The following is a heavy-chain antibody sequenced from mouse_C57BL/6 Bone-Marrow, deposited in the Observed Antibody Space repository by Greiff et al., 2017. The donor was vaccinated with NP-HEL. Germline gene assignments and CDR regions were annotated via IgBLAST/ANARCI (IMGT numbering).Heavy chain of an antibody. CDR3: ASRIYDGYPAWFAY. J-gene: IGHJ3*01. V-gene: IGHV1-39*01. D-gene: IGHD2-3*01. Sequence: EVKLVESGPELVKPGASVKISCKASGYSFTDYNMNWVKQSNGKSLEWIGVINPNYGTTSYNRKFKGKATLTVDQSSSTAYMQLNSLTSEDSAVYYCASRIYDGYPAWFAYWGQGTLVTVSA. CDR1: GYSFTDYN. CDR2: INPNYGTT.